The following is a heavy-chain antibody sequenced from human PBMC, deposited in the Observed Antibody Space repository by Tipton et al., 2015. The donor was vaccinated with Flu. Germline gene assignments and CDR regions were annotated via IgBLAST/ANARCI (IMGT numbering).Heavy chain of an antibody. CDR2: LHTISPST. Sequence: SLRLSCAASGFAFSYYSMNWVRQTPGKGLECVESIVPSLHTISPSTYYIDAVKGRFTISRDDAKNSLYLQMNSLRAEDTAVYYCARPGGYEWLDNWGQGTLVTVSS. J-gene: IGHJ4*02. V-gene: IGHV3-21*01. CDR3: ARPGGYEWLDN. CDR1: GFAFSYYS. D-gene: IGHD5-12*01.